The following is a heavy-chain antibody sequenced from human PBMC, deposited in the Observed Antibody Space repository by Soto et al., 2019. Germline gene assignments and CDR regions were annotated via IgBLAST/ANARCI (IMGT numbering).Heavy chain of an antibody. J-gene: IGHJ3*01. CDR2: ISGSGNQI. CDR3: AKNQDWNRPDPGAFDV. CDR1: GFSFGDYG. D-gene: IGHD1-1*01. V-gene: IGHV3-23*01. Sequence: EVQLSQSGGGLVQRGGSLRLSCEGSGFSFGDYGINWVRQAPGKGLEWVSGISGSGNQIDYSDFVEGRFTISRDNSKNTVFLQMNGLSAGDTAVYFCAKNQDWNRPDPGAFDVWGQGTTVTVSS.